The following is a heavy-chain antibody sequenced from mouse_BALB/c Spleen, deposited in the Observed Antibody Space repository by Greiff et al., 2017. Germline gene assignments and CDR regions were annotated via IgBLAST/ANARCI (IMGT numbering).Heavy chain of an antibody. J-gene: IGHJ4*01. CDR1: GFTFSSYA. D-gene: IGHD6-1*01. CDR3: VSAATGDAMDY. CDR2: ISSGGSYT. Sequence: EVKLMESGGGLVKPGGSLKLSCAASGFTFSSYAMSWVRQSPEKGLEWVAEISSGGSYTYYPDTVTGRSTIASANAKNTLYLEMSSLRSADTAMYYCVSAATGDAMDYWGQGTSVTVSS. V-gene: IGHV5-9-4*01.